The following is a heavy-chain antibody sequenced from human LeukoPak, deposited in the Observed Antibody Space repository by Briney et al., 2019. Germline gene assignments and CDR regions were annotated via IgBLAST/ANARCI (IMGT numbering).Heavy chain of an antibody. J-gene: IGHJ4*02. CDR3: AKDGSSGWYDLGYYFDY. D-gene: IGHD6-19*01. CDR2: ISGSGGST. Sequence: GGSLRLSCAASGFTFSSYAMSWVRQAPGKGLEWVSAISGSGGSTYYADSVKGRFTISRDNSKNTLYLQMNSLRAEDTAVYYCAKDGSSGWYDLGYYFDYWGQGTLVTVSS. CDR1: GFTFSSYA. V-gene: IGHV3-23*01.